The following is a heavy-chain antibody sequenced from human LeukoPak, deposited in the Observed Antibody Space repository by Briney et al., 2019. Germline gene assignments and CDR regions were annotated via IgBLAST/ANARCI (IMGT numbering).Heavy chain of an antibody. V-gene: IGHV1-46*01. J-gene: IGHJ4*02. CDR2: INPSGGST. Sequence: ASVKVSCKASGYTFTGYHMHWVRQAPGQGLEWMGWINPSGGSTRYAQKFQGRVTMTRDTSTSTVYMELSSLRSEDTAVYYCARNPATTKYFDYWGQGTLVSVSS. CDR3: ARNPATTKYFDY. D-gene: IGHD4-17*01. CDR1: GYTFTGYH.